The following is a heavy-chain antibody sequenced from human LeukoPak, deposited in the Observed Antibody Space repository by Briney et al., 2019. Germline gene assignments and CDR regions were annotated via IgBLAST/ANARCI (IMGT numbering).Heavy chain of an antibody. J-gene: IGHJ4*02. V-gene: IGHV3-7*01. CDR3: ARDPDSSAFDY. Sequence: GGSLRLSCTAAGFNFGTYWMSWVRQSLEKGLEFVASIKYDDTVKNYVDSVKGRFTISRDNPSNSVYLQMDSLRPEDTALYYCARDPDSSAFDYWGQGAQVTVSS. D-gene: IGHD2-15*01. CDR1: GFNFGTYW. CDR2: IKYDDTVK.